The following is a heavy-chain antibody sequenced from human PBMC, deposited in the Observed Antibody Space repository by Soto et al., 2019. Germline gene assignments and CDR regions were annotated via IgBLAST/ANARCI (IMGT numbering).Heavy chain of an antibody. V-gene: IGHV1-18*04. J-gene: IGHJ6*02. CDR3: ARSLGYSSSWSLSAGYYDYSGMDV. CDR2: ISAYNGNT. D-gene: IGHD6-13*01. Sequence: QVQLVQSGAEVKKPGASVKVSCKASGYTFTSYGISWVRQAPGQGLEWMGWISAYNGNTNYAQKLQGRVTMTTNTSTSTAYMELRSLRSDDTAVYYCARSLGYSSSWSLSAGYYDYSGMDVWGQGTTVTVYS. CDR1: GYTFTSYG.